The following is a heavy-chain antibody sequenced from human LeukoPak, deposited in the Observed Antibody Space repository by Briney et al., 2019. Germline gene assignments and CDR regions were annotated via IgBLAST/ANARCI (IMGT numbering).Heavy chain of an antibody. CDR1: GYTFTSYD. D-gene: IGHD3-22*01. Sequence: GASVKVSCKASGYTFTSYDINWVRQATGQGLEWMGWMNPNSGNTGYAQKFQGRVTMTTDTSTNTAYMELRSLRSDDTAVFYCARGYYDSSDFEYFQHWGQGTLVTVSS. CDR2: MNPNSGNT. V-gene: IGHV1-8*01. J-gene: IGHJ1*01. CDR3: ARGYYDSSDFEYFQH.